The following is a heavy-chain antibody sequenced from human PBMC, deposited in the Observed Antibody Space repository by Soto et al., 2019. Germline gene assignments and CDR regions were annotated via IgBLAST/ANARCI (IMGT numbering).Heavy chain of an antibody. D-gene: IGHD3-22*01. V-gene: IGHV3-30*18. CDR2: ISYDGSNK. CDR1: GFTFSSYG. Sequence: GGSLRLSCAASGFTFSSYGMHWVRQAPGKGLEWVAVISYDGSNKYYADSVKGRFTISRDNSKNTLYLQMNSLRAEDTAVYYCAKDSYSTKYYYDSSGYDKGVALDYWGQGTLVTVSS. J-gene: IGHJ4*02. CDR3: AKDSYSTKYYYDSSGYDKGVALDY.